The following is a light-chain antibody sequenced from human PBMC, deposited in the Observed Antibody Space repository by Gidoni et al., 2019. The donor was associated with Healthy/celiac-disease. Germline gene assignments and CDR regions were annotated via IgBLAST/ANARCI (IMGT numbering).Light chain of an antibody. CDR3: NSRDSSGNHLTV. J-gene: IGLJ2*01. Sequence: SSELTQDPAVSVALGQTVRITCQGDSLRSYYASWYQQKPGQAPVLVIYGKNNRPSGIPDRFSGSSSGNTASLTITGAQAEDEADYYFNSRDSSGNHLTVFGGGTKLTVL. CDR1: SLRSYY. V-gene: IGLV3-19*01. CDR2: GKN.